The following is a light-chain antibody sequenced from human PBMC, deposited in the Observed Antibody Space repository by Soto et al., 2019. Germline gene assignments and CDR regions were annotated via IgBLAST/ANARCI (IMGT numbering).Light chain of an antibody. J-gene: IGKJ2*01. CDR3: QKRSNWYT. Sequence: EIVLTQSPATLSLSPGDRATLSCRASQSVSSYLAWYQQKPGQAPRLLIYDASNRAAGIPARFSGSGSGTDYILISSSLAADDFAVYYCQKRSNWYTFGQGTKLEIK. V-gene: IGKV3-11*01. CDR1: QSVSSY. CDR2: DAS.